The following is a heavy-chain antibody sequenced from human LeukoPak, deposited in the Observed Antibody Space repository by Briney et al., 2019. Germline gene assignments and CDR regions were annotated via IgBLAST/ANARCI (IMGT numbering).Heavy chain of an antibody. Sequence: GGSLRLSCAASGFTFSSYGMHWVRQAPGKGLEWVAVIWYDGSNKYYADSVKGRFTISRDNPKNTLCLQMNSLRAEDTAVYYCAKDYGDYMYYFDYWGQGTLVTVSS. J-gene: IGHJ4*02. CDR3: AKDYGDYMYYFDY. D-gene: IGHD4-17*01. V-gene: IGHV3-33*06. CDR1: GFTFSSYG. CDR2: IWYDGSNK.